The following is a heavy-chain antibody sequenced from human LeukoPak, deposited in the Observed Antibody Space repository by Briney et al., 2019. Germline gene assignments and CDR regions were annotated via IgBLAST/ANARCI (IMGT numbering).Heavy chain of an antibody. CDR2: ISHNENT. J-gene: IGHJ4*02. D-gene: IGHD3-22*01. Sequence: WETLSLTCAVYGGSFSGYYWNWIRQPPGKGLEWIGEISHNENTNYSPSLKSRLTISIDTSKNQLSLKLSSVTAADTAVYYCASSGSRWLIDKTYSPYWGQGTLVTVSS. CDR1: GGSFSGYY. CDR3: ASSGSRWLIDKTYSPY. V-gene: IGHV4-34*01.